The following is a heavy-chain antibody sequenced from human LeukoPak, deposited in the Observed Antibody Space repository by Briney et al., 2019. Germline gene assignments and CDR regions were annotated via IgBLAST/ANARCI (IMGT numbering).Heavy chain of an antibody. CDR2: INAGNGNT. V-gene: IGHV1-3*01. Sequence: ASVKVSCKASGYTFTSYAMHWVRQASGQRLEWMGWINAGNGNTKYSQKFQGRVTITRDTSASTAYMELSSLRSEDTAVYYCARELPPGGSSWYDAFDIWGQGTMVTVSS. CDR3: ARELPPGGSSWYDAFDI. D-gene: IGHD6-13*01. CDR1: GYTFTSYA. J-gene: IGHJ3*02.